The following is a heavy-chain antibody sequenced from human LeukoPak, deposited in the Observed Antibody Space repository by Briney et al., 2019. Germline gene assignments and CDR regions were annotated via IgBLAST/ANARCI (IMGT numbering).Heavy chain of an antibody. J-gene: IGHJ3*02. CDR3: ARGGGYSGYSGGI. V-gene: IGHV3-48*04. D-gene: IGHD5-12*01. CDR2: ISSSSSTI. Sequence: GGSLRLSCAASGFTFSSYSMNWVRQAPGKGLEWVSYISSSSSTIYYADSVKGRFTISRENAKNSLYLQMNSLRAEDTAVYYCARGGGYSGYSGGIWGQGTMVTVSS. CDR1: GFTFSSYS.